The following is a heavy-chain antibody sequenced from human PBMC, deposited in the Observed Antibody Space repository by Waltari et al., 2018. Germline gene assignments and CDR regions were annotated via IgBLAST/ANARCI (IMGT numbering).Heavy chain of an antibody. CDR3: ATYIGASLGTASFDV. V-gene: IGHV4-39*01. D-gene: IGHD5-12*01. Sequence: QLQLHESGPGLVKPSETLSLTCHVSGAPITSNRHYWGWIRQPPGQGLEWIGTMSYSGATYISPSLKSRVTISRDTSRDQMSLKLDSVTAADTTVYYCATYIGASLGTASFDVWGQGTMVTVSS. J-gene: IGHJ3*01. CDR2: MSYSGAT. CDR1: GAPITSNRHY.